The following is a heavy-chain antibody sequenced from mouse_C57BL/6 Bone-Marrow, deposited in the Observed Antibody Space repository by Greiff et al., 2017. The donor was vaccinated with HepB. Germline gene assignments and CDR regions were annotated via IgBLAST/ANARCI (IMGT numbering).Heavy chain of an antibody. CDR3: ARHYYYGSSWSYWYFDV. D-gene: IGHD1-1*01. V-gene: IGHV5-12*01. J-gene: IGHJ1*03. CDR1: GFTFSDYY. Sequence: EVQLVESGGGLVQPGGSLKLSCAASGFTFSDYYMYWVRQTPEKRLEWVAYISNGGGSTYYPDTVKGRFTISRDNAKNTLYLQMSRLRSEDTAMYYCARHYYYGSSWSYWYFDVWGTGTTVTVSS. CDR2: ISNGGGST.